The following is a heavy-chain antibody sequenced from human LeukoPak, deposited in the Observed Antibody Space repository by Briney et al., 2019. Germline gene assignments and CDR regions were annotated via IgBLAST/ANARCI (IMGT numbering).Heavy chain of an antibody. Sequence: GGSLRLSCETSGFTFSSYGMHWVRQAPGKGLQWVAVISFDGTNTVYLDSVKGRFTISRDNSKNTLYLQMNSLTSEDTATYYCAKEKGWELLRSYIDFWGQGTLVTLYS. CDR2: ISFDGTNT. D-gene: IGHD1-26*01. CDR3: AKEKGWELLRSYIDF. V-gene: IGHV3-30*18. CDR1: GFTFSSYG. J-gene: IGHJ4*02.